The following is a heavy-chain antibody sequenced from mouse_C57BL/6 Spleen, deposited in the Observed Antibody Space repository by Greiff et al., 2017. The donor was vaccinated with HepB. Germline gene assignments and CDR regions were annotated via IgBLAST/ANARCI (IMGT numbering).Heavy chain of an antibody. J-gene: IGHJ3*01. CDR3: ARDRGWLPFAY. Sequence: EVQLVESGGGLVKPGGSLKLSCAASGFTFSSYAMSWVRQTPEKRLEWVATISDGGSYTYYPDNVKGRFTISRDNAKNNLYLQMSHLKSEDTAMYYGARDRGWLPFAYWGQGTLVTVSA. D-gene: IGHD2-3*01. CDR2: ISDGGSYT. V-gene: IGHV5-4*01. CDR1: GFTFSSYA.